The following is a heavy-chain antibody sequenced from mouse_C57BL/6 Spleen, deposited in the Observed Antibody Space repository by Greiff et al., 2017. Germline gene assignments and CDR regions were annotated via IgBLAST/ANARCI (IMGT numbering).Heavy chain of an antibody. CDR3: ARYYGNYVYAMDY. D-gene: IGHD2-1*01. V-gene: IGHV5-17*01. Sequence: EVQGVESGGGLVKPGGSLKLSCAASGFTFSDYGMHWVRQAPEKGLEWVAYISSGSSTIYYADTVKGRFTVSRDNAKNTLFLQMTSLRSEDTAMYYCARYYGNYVYAMDYWGQGTSVTVSS. J-gene: IGHJ4*01. CDR1: GFTFSDYG. CDR2: ISSGSSTI.